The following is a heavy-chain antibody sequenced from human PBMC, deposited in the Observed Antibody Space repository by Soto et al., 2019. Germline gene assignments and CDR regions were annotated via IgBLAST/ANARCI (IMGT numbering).Heavy chain of an antibody. D-gene: IGHD3-9*01. CDR1: GGSFSGYY. CDR2: INDRGSI. J-gene: IGHJ2*01. CDR3: ARESHDILTGPPWVWYFDL. V-gene: IGHV4-34*01. Sequence: QVQLQQWGAGPVRPLETLSLTCGVSGGSFSGYYWAWIRQSPGKGLEWIGEINDRGSINYNPSLTSRVSISVDTSKNHYSLNLRSVTAADTAVYYCARESHDILTGPPWVWYFDLWGRGTLVTVSS.